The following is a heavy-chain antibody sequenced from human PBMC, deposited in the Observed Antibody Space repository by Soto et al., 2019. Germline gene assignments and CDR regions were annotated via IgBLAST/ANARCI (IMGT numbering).Heavy chain of an antibody. V-gene: IGHV3-23*01. Sequence: GGSLRLSCAGSGFTFRSSAMSWVRQAPGKGLAWVSGVSGSGSSTYYAVSVKGRFTISRDNPKNTLFLQMSSLRADDTAVYYCARWQWLVPPARYYGMDVWGQGTTVTVSS. CDR1: GFTFRSSA. J-gene: IGHJ6*02. CDR2: VSGSGSST. D-gene: IGHD6-19*01. CDR3: ARWQWLVPPARYYGMDV.